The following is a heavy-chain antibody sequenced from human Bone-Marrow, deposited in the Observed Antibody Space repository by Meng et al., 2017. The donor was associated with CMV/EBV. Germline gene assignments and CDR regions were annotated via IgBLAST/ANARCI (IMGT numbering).Heavy chain of an antibody. D-gene: IGHD3-10*01. V-gene: IGHV3-15*01. CDR3: TTLDYYGSGSYFPADY. J-gene: IGHJ4*02. Sequence: GESLKISCAASGLTFSNAWMSWVRQAPGKGLEWVGRIKSKTDGGTTDYAAPVKGRFTISRDDSKNTLYLQMNSLKTEDTAVYYCTTLDYYGSGSYFPADYWGQGTLVTVSS. CDR1: GLTFSNAW. CDR2: IKSKTDGGTT.